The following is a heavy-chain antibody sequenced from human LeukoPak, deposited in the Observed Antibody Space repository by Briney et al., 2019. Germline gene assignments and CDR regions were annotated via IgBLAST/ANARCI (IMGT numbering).Heavy chain of an antibody. V-gene: IGHV4-59*01. CDR1: GGSISSYY. CDR3: APPNPTPPLNIRSPISVHPSNTHSSLKLTSVPAADPALFYCARDLPLYYVSGRSFNI. D-gene: IGHD1-1*01. Sequence: PSETLSLTCTVSGGSISSYYWSWIRQPPGKRLEWIGYIYYSGSTNYNPSLKSRVTISVDTSKNQFSLKLSSVTAADTAVYYCAPPNPTPPLNIRSPISVHPSNTHSSLKLTSVPAADPALFYCARDLPLYYVSGRSFNIWGQGTMVPVSS. J-gene: IGHJ3*02. CDR2: IYYSGST.